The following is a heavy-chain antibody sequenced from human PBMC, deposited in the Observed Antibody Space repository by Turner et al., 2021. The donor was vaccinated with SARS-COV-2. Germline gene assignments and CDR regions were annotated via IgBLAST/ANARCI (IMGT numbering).Heavy chain of an antibody. Sequence: QVQLVESGGGVVQPGRSLRRSCTAPGFTFSSYGMHRVRQAPGKGLEWVAVISYDGSNKYYADSVKGRFTISRDNSKNTLYLQMNSLRAEDTAVYYCAKEAPYDSSGCFDYWGQGTLVTVSS. J-gene: IGHJ4*02. CDR3: AKEAPYDSSGCFDY. D-gene: IGHD3-22*01. CDR1: GFTFSSYG. CDR2: ISYDGSNK. V-gene: IGHV3-30*18.